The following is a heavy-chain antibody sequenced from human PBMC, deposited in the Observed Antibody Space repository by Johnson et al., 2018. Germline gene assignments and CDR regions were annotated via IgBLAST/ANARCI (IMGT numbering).Heavy chain of an antibody. D-gene: IGHD3-16*01. V-gene: IGHV3-9*01. CDR2: VSAKSTNI. CDR1: GFTLGDYA. Sequence: QSGRSLRLYCAASGFTLGDYAMYWVRQTPGKGLEWVSGVSAKSTNIGYADPVKGRFTISRDNAKNSLYLEMNSLGTEDTALYYCAKGRFGDRDYYNNGIDVWVQGTTVTVFS. CDR3: AKGRFGDRDYYNNGIDV. J-gene: IGHJ6*02.